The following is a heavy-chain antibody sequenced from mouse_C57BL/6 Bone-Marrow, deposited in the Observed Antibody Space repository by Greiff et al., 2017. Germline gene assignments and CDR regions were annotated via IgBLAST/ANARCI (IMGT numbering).Heavy chain of an antibody. V-gene: IGHV5-9*01. CDR1: GFTFSSYT. CDR2: ISGGGGNT. J-gene: IGHJ1*03. D-gene: IGHD1-1*01. Sequence: EVKLEESGGGLVKPGGSLKLSCAASGFTFSSYTMSWVRQTPEKRLEWVATISGGGGNTYYPDSVKGRFTISRDNAKNTLYLQMSSLRSEDTAWYDCARRSTVVSYWYFDVWGTGTTVTVSS. CDR3: ARRSTVVSYWYFDV.